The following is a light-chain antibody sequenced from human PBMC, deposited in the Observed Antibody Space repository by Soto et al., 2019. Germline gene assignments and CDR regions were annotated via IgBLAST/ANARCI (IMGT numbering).Light chain of an antibody. V-gene: IGKV3-11*01. CDR3: QQRSNSVT. CDR2: AAS. Sequence: EFVLTQSPGTLSLSPGERAPLSCRASQTVRNNYLAWHQQKPGQAPSLLNYAASNRATGTPARFSSSGSGTDSPLTSSRLEPEDFAVYYCQQRSNSVTFGQGTRLDIK. J-gene: IGKJ5*01. CDR1: QTVRNNY.